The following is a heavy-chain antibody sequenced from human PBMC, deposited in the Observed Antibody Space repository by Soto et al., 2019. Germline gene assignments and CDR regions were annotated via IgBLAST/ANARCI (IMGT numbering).Heavy chain of an antibody. CDR3: AREGVRGMDV. Sequence: QVQLVQSGAEVKKPGASVKVSCKASGYTFTSYDINWVRQATGQGLEWMGWMNPNSANTGYAQKFQGRVTMSRKTGISIAYLEMRSLRSEDTAVYCCAREGVRGMDVWGQGTTVTVSS. V-gene: IGHV1-8*01. CDR2: MNPNSANT. CDR1: GYTFTSYD. J-gene: IGHJ6*02. D-gene: IGHD3-16*01.